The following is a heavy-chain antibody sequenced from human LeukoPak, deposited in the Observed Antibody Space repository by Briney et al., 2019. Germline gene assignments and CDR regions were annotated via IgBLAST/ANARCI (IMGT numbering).Heavy chain of an antibody. J-gene: IGHJ4*02. V-gene: IGHV4-39*01. D-gene: IGHD2-2*02. Sequence: PSETLSLTCTVSGGSISRSSYYCGWIRQPPGKGLEWIGSIYYSSSAYYNPSLKSRVTISVATSKNQFSLKLSSVTAADTAVYYCARHQDELLYLPSDYWGQGTLVTVSS. CDR3: ARHQDELLYLPSDY. CDR1: GGSISRSSYY. CDR2: IYYSSSA.